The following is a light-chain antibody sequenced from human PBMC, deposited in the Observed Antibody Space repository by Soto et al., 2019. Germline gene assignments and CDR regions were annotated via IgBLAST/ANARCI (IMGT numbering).Light chain of an antibody. CDR1: SSDVGGYSY. CDR3: CSYAGSPYV. Sequence: QSALTQPRSVSGSPGQSVTISCTGTSSDVGGYSYVSWYQHHPGKAPKLIIYGVSKRPSGVPDRFSGSKSGNTASLTISGLQAEDEADYYCCSYAGSPYVFGSGTKLTVL. V-gene: IGLV2-11*01. J-gene: IGLJ1*01. CDR2: GVS.